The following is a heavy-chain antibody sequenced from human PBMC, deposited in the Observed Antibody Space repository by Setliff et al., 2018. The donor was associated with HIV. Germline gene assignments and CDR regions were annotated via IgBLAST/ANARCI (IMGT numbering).Heavy chain of an antibody. CDR3: AGVSRATVTTGY. Sequence: PSETLSLTCAFSGYSLTTGHYWGWIRRTPGKGLEWIGSLYDNWSTHYNPSLKSRVTISIDTSKNQLSLRLTSVTAADTAVYYCAGVSRATVTTGYWGQGTLVTVCS. CDR2: LYDNWST. D-gene: IGHD4-17*01. V-gene: IGHV4-38-2*01. J-gene: IGHJ4*02. CDR1: GYSLTTGHY.